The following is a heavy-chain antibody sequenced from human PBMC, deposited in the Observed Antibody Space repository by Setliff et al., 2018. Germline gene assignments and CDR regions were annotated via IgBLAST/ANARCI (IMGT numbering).Heavy chain of an antibody. CDR1: GFTFSTYW. CDR3: VRDGSHYFDY. J-gene: IGHJ4*02. CDR2: INSDGSGT. D-gene: IGHD6-19*01. V-gene: IGHV3-74*01. Sequence: GGSLRLSCAASGFTFSTYWMHWIRRAPGKGLVWVSHINSDGSGTSSADSVKGRFTMSRDNAKNTLYLQMNSLRAEDTAVYYCVRDGSHYFDYWGQGTLVTVSS.